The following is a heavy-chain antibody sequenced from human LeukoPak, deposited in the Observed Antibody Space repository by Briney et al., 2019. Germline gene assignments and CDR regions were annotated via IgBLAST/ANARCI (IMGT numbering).Heavy chain of an antibody. CDR2: IYHSGST. D-gene: IGHD3-10*01. Sequence: SGTLSLTCAVSGGSISSSNWWSWVRQPPGKGLEWIGEIYHSGSTNYNPSLKSRVTISVDKSKNQFSLKLSSVTTADTAVYYCARGGSGSGGYFDYWGQGTLVTVSS. CDR3: ARGGSGSGGYFDY. V-gene: IGHV4-4*02. J-gene: IGHJ4*02. CDR1: GGSISSSNW.